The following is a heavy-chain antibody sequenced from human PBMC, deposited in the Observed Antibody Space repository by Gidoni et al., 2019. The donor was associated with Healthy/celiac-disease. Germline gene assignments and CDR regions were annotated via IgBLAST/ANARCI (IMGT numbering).Heavy chain of an antibody. CDR1: RGAISSRSFY. D-gene: IGHD1-26*01. Sequence: QRQRRETRPGRGKPSETLSLTCTVSRGAISSRSFYWGWVSQPPGRGLEWIGSIYYSGSIYDNPSLKSAVTISVDTSKNQFSLKLSSVTAADTAVYDCASDTKWELLPFDYWGQGTLVTVSS. V-gene: IGHV4-39*07. J-gene: IGHJ4*02. CDR3: ASDTKWELLPFDY. CDR2: IYYSGSI.